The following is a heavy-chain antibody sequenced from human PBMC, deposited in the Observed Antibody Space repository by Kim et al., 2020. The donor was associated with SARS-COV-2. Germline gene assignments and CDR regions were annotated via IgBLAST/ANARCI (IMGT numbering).Heavy chain of an antibody. D-gene: IGHD1-1*01. Sequence: KFQGRVPITRDASASTAYMELSSLRSEDTAVYYCARDGTTRNGGYYFDYWGQGALVTVSS. J-gene: IGHJ4*02. CDR3: ARDGTTRNGGYYFDY. V-gene: IGHV1-3*01.